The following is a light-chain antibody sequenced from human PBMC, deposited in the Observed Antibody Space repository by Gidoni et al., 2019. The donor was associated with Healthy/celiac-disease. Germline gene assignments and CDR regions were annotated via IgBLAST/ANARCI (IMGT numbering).Light chain of an antibody. Sequence: DIQMTQSPSFLSASVGDRVTIPCQASHDITNYLNWYQRKPGEAPKLLIYDASHLETGVPSRFSGSGSGTDFTFTISSLQPEDIATYYCQQYDNSLVTFGPGTKVDIK. CDR3: QQYDNSLVT. CDR1: HDITNY. V-gene: IGKV1-33*01. CDR2: DAS. J-gene: IGKJ3*01.